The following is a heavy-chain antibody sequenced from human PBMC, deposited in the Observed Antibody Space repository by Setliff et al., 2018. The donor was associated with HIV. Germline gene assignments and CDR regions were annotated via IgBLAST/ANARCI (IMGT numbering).Heavy chain of an antibody. Sequence: SETLSLTCTVSGGSISSGGYYWSWIRQHPGKGLEWIGYIYYSGSTYYNPSLKSRLTMSVDPSKNQFSLRLNSVTAADTAAYYCAKEGHSVDNWLDPWGPGTLVTVSS. CDR3: AKEGHSVDNWLDP. V-gene: IGHV4-31*03. CDR1: GGSISSGGYY. D-gene: IGHD1-26*01. CDR2: IYYSGST. J-gene: IGHJ5*02.